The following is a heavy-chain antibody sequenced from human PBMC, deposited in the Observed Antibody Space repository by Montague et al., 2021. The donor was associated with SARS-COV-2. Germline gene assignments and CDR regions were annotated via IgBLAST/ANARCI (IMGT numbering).Heavy chain of an antibody. CDR2: IHHSGST. V-gene: IGHV4-59*08. J-gene: IGHJ4*02. CDR1: GGSINSFY. CDR3: ATRAGGFTSGSLDY. Sequence: SETLSLTCTVSGGSINSFYWIWVWHSPAKRMELMWYIHHSGSTKYYPSLHSRVTMSLDTSRNQLSLMLSAVTAAATAIYYYATRAGGFTSGSLDYWGQGTLVTVSS. D-gene: IGHD6-13*01.